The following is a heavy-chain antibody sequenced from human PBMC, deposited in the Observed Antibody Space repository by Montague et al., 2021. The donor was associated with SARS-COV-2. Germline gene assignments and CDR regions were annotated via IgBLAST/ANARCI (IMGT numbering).Heavy chain of an antibody. D-gene: IGHD2-15*01. V-gene: IGHV4-59*08. CDR3: ARLEAGDCRGVNCYSSWFDP. J-gene: IGHJ5*02. CDR1: GGSISSYY. CDR2: IYYSGST. Sequence: SETLSLTCTVSGGSISSYYWSWIRQPPGKGLEWIGYIYYSGSTNYNPSLKSRVTISVDTSKNQFSLKLSSVTAADTAVYYCARLEAGDCRGVNCYSSWFDPWGQGTLVTVSS.